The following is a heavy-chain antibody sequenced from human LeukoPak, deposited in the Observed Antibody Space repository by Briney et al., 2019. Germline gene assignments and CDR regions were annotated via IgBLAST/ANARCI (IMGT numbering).Heavy chain of an antibody. CDR1: GYTFTSYD. V-gene: IGHV1-8*03. CDR3: ARLYCSSTSCSGNFFDY. Sequence: GASVKVSCKASGYTFTSYDINWARQATGQGLEWMGWMNPNSGNTGYAQKFQGRVTITRNTSISTAYMELSSLRSEDTAVYYCARLYCSSTSCSGNFFDYWGQGTLVTVSS. D-gene: IGHD2-2*01. CDR2: MNPNSGNT. J-gene: IGHJ4*02.